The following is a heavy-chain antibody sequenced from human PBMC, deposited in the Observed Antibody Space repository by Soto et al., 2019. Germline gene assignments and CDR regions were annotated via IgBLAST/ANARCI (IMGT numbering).Heavy chain of an antibody. CDR2: IFAGGGST. Sequence: LRLSCAPSGFTFSNYAMFWVRQAPGKGLEWVSTIFAGGGSTYYADSVKGRFTISRDNSKNILFLQMDSLRAEDTAVYFCAKDLIRGDGYIDFDYWGQGTLVTVSS. CDR1: GFTFSNYA. J-gene: IGHJ4*02. D-gene: IGHD3-10*01. V-gene: IGHV3-23*01. CDR3: AKDLIRGDGYIDFDY.